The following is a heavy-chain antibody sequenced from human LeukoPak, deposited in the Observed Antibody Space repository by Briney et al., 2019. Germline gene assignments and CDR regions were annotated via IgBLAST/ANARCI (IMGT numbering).Heavy chain of an antibody. D-gene: IGHD6-13*01. CDR3: ARGGSCCYDYFGY. CDR1: GASISSSSYY. CDR2: IYYSGST. V-gene: IGHV4-39*01. J-gene: IGHJ4*02. Sequence: PSETLSLTCTVSGASISSSSYYWGWIRQPPGKGLEWIGSIYYSGSTHYNPSLKSRVTISVDTSKNQFSLKLSYVTAEDTAVYYCARGGSCCYDYFGYWGQGTLVTVSS.